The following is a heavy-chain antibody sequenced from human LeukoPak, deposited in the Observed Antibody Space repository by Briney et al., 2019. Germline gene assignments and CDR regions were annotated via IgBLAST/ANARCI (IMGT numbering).Heavy chain of an antibody. Sequence: PSETLSLTCTVSGGSISSYYWSWIRQPPGKGLEWIGYIYYSGSINYNPSLKSRVTISVDTSKNQFSLKLSSVTAADTAVYYCAYSYVLGWFDPWGQGTLVTVSS. V-gene: IGHV4-59*08. J-gene: IGHJ5*02. D-gene: IGHD5-18*01. CDR2: IYYSGSI. CDR1: GGSISSYY. CDR3: AYSYVLGWFDP.